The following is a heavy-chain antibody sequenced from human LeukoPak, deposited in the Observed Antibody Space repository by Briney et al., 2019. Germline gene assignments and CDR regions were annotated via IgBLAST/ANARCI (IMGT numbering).Heavy chain of an antibody. Sequence: ASVKVSCKASGYTFTSYGISWVRQAPGQGLEWMGWISAYNGNTNYAQKLQGRVTMTTDTSTSTAYMELRSLRSDDTAVYYCARAGYDILTGYLDAFDIWGQGTMVTVSS. D-gene: IGHD3-9*01. CDR3: ARAGYDILTGYLDAFDI. CDR2: ISAYNGNT. J-gene: IGHJ3*02. CDR1: GYTFTSYG. V-gene: IGHV1-18*01.